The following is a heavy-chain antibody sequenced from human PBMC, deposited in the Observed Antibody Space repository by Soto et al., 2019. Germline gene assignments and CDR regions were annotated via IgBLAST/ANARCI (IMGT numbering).Heavy chain of an antibody. CDR1: GFTFSSYA. V-gene: IGHV3-30-3*01. CDR2: ILSDGSNK. J-gene: IGHJ6*02. CDR3: ARDVFQEDV. Sequence: ESGGGVVQPGRSLRLSCAASGFTFSSYAMHWVRQAPGKGLEWVAVILSDGSNKWYVDFVKGRFTISRDNSKNTLYLQMNSLRAEDTAVYYCARDVFQEDVWGQGTTVTVSS.